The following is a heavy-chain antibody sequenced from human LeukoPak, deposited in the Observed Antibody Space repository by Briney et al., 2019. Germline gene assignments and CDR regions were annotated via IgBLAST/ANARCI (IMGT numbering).Heavy chain of an antibody. D-gene: IGHD6-13*01. V-gene: IGHV4-61*02. Sequence: SETLSLTCTVSGGSISSGSYYWSWIRQPAGKGLEWIGRIYTSGSTIYNPSLKSRVTISVDTSKNQFSLKLSSVTAADTAVYYCARDKGGAAAGLLLDAFDIWGQGTMVTVSS. CDR1: GGSISSGSYY. J-gene: IGHJ3*02. CDR3: ARDKGGAAAGLLLDAFDI. CDR2: IYTSGST.